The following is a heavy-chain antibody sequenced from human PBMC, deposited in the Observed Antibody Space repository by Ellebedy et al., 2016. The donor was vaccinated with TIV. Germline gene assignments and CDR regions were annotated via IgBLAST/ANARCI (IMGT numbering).Heavy chain of an antibody. D-gene: IGHD2-15*01. CDR1: GFTFSTYS. CDR3: ARANSGPLPVDAFDI. CDR2: ICSSSSTI. J-gene: IGHJ3*02. V-gene: IGHV3-48*04. Sequence: GGSLRLSCVASGFTFSTYSMNWVRQAPGKGLEWVSYICSSSSTIYYADSVKGRFTISRDSAKNTVNLQMTSLRAEDTAVYYCARANSGPLPVDAFDIWGQGTMVTVSS.